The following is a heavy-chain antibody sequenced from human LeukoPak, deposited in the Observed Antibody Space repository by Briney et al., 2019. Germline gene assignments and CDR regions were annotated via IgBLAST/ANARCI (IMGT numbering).Heavy chain of an antibody. CDR3: AKALHYDSSGFYYAPYY. J-gene: IGHJ4*02. V-gene: IGHV3-30*18. CDR1: GFTFSSYG. D-gene: IGHD3-22*01. Sequence: PGGSLRLSCAASGFTFSSYGMHWVRQAPGKGLEWVAVISYDGSNKYYADSVKGRFTISRDNSKNTLYLQMNSLRAEDTAVYYCAKALHYDSSGFYYAPYYWGQGTLVTVSS. CDR2: ISYDGSNK.